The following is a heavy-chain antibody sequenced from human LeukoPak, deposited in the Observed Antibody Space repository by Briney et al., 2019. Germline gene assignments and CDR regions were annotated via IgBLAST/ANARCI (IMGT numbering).Heavy chain of an antibody. CDR1: GFTFSSYA. CDR3: ARGGTISSYYFDY. CDR2: INSDGSST. J-gene: IGHJ4*02. V-gene: IGHV3-74*01. Sequence: PGGSLRLSCAASGFTFSSYAMHWVRQAPGKGLVWVSRINSDGSSTSYADSVKGRFTISRDNAKNTLYLQMNSLRAEDTAVYYCARGGTISSYYFDYWGQGTLVTVSS. D-gene: IGHD6-6*01.